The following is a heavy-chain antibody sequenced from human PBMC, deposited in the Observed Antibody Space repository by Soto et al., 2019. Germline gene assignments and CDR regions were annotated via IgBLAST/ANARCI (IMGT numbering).Heavy chain of an antibody. D-gene: IGHD3-16*01. CDR2: INPSGGST. Sequence: ASVKVSCKASGYTFTSYYMHWVRQAPGQGLEWMGIINPSGGSTSYAQKFQGRVTMTRDTSTSTVYMELSSLRSEDTAVYYCARAVITFGGEIEFDYWGQGTLVTVSS. CDR1: GYTFTSYY. CDR3: ARAVITFGGEIEFDY. V-gene: IGHV1-46*03. J-gene: IGHJ4*02.